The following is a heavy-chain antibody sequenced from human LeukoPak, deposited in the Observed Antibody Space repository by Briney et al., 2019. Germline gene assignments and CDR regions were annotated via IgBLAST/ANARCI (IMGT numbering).Heavy chain of an antibody. Sequence: GASVKVSCKASGYTFTGYYMHWVRQAPGQGLEWMGWINPNSGGTNYAQRFQGRVTMTRDTSIRTAYMELSRLRSDDTAVYYCARYDFWSGQYYFDYWGQGTLVTVSS. CDR2: INPNSGGT. D-gene: IGHD3-3*01. J-gene: IGHJ4*02. CDR3: ARYDFWSGQYYFDY. CDR1: GYTFTGYY. V-gene: IGHV1-2*02.